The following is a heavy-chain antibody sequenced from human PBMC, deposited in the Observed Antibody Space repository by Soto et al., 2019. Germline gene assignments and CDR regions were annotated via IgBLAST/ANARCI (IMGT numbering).Heavy chain of an antibody. CDR2: INSDGSST. Sequence: EVQLVESGGGLVQPGGSLRLSCAASGFTFSGYWMHWVRQAPGKGLVWVSRINSDGSSTSYADSVKGRFTISRDNAKNTLYLQMNSLRAEDTAVYYCARTQQQLVRYYYYGMDVWGQGTTVTVSS. J-gene: IGHJ6*02. D-gene: IGHD6-13*01. CDR1: GFTFSGYW. V-gene: IGHV3-74*01. CDR3: ARTQQQLVRYYYYGMDV.